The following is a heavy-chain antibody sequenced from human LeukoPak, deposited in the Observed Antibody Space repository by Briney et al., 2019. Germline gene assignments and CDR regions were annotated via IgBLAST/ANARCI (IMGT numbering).Heavy chain of an antibody. CDR3: AKEYDSGGYGAYFDY. J-gene: IGHJ4*02. CDR1: KFTFGNYG. V-gene: IGHV3-30*18. CDR2: ISFDGRTK. D-gene: IGHD3-10*01. Sequence: PGGSLRLSCTASKFTFGNYGMQWVRQAPGKGLEWVAVISFDGRTKYYADSVKGRFTLSRDNSRNTLDLQMNSLGPEDTAVYYCAKEYDSGGYGAYFDYWGRGTLVTVSS.